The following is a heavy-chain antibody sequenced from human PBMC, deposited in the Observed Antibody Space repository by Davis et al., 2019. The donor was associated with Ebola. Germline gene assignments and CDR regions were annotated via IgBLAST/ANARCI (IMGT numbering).Heavy chain of an antibody. D-gene: IGHD6-6*01. J-gene: IGHJ6*02. Sequence: GGSLRLSCAASGFTFSSYSMNWVRQAPGKGLEWVAVIWYDGSNEYYADSVKGRFTISRDNSKNTLYLQMNSLRAEDTAVYYCARGPSIAARPSHYYYYGMDVWGQGTTVTVSS. CDR2: IWYDGSNE. CDR1: GFTFSSYS. V-gene: IGHV3-33*08. CDR3: ARGPSIAARPSHYYYYGMDV.